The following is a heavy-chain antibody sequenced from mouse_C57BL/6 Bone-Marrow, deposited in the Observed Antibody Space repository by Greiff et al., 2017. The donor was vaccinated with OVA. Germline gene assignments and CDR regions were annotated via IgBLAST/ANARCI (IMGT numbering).Heavy chain of an antibody. V-gene: IGHV3-6*01. J-gene: IGHJ3*01. CDR2: ISYDGSN. CDR1: GYSITSGYY. CDR3: ATPNPLAY. Sequence: ESGPGLVKPSQSLSLTCSVTGYSITSGYYWNWIRQFPGNKLEWMGYISYDGSNNYNPSLKNRISITRDTSKNQFFLTLNSATTEDTASYDCATPNPLAYWGQGTLVTVSA.